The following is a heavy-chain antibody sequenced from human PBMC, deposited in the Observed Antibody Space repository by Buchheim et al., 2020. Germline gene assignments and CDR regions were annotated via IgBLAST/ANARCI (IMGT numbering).Heavy chain of an antibody. D-gene: IGHD2-15*01. CDR1: GFTFSSYA. CDR2: ISYDGSNK. Sequence: QVQLVESGGGVVQPGRSLRLSCAASGFTFSSYAMHWVRQAPGKGLEWVAVISYDGSNKYYADSVKGRFTISRDNSKNTLYLQMNSPRAEDTAVYYCARDSKDIVVVVAATSNYYYGMDVWGQGTT. V-gene: IGHV3-30*04. J-gene: IGHJ6*02. CDR3: ARDSKDIVVVVAATSNYYYGMDV.